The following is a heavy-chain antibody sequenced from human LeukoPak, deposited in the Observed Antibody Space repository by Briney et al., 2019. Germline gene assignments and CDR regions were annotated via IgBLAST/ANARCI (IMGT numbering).Heavy chain of an antibody. V-gene: IGHV1-46*01. CDR2: INPSGGST. Sequence: ASVKVSCKASGYTLTSYYMHWVRQAPGQGLEWMGIINPSGGSTSYAQKFQGRVTMTRDTSTSTVYMELSSLRTEDTAVYYCARDCGDSSGYCAEYFQHWGQGTLVTVSS. J-gene: IGHJ1*01. CDR3: ARDCGDSSGYCAEYFQH. D-gene: IGHD3-22*01. CDR1: GYTLTSYY.